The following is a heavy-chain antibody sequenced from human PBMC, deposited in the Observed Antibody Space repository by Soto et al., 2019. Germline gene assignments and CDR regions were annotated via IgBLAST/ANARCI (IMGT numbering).Heavy chain of an antibody. Sequence: ASVKVSCKASGYTFTSYDINWVRQATGQGLEWMGWMNPNSGNTGYAQKFQGRVTMTRNTSISTAYMGLSSLRSEDTAVYYCARGRGLAVAGTDYYYYMDVWGKGTTVTVSS. CDR3: ARGRGLAVAGTDYYYYMDV. J-gene: IGHJ6*03. CDR2: MNPNSGNT. V-gene: IGHV1-8*01. D-gene: IGHD6-19*01. CDR1: GYTFTSYD.